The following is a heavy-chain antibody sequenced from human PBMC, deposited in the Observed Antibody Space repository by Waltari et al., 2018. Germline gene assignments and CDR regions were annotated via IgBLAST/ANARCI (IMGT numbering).Heavy chain of an antibody. CDR3: ARVGDFWSGYYLFDY. CDR1: GGSISSYY. V-gene: IGHV4-59*01. Sequence: QVQLQESGPGLVKPSETLSLTCTVSGGSISSYYWSWIRQPPGKGLEWIGYIYYSGSTNYNPSLKSRVTISVDTSKNQFSLKLSSVTAADTAVYYCARVGDFWSGYYLFDYWGQGTLVTVSS. CDR2: IYYSGST. J-gene: IGHJ4*02. D-gene: IGHD3-3*01.